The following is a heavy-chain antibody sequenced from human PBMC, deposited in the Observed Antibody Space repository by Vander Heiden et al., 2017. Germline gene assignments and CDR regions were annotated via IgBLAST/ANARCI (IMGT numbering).Heavy chain of an antibody. V-gene: IGHV1-18*01. Sequence: GYTFTIYGISWVRQAPGQGLEWMGWISAVNDNTKYAQKLQDRVTMTTDTSTSTAYMELRSLRIDDTAVYYCVREYCSSTSCYGADYWGQGTLATVSS. CDR1: GYTFTIYG. CDR2: ISAVNDNT. D-gene: IGHD2-2*01. J-gene: IGHJ4*02. CDR3: VREYCSSTSCYGADY.